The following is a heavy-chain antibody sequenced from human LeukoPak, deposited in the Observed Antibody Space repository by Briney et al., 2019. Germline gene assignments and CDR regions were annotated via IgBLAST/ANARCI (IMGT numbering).Heavy chain of an antibody. D-gene: IGHD3-16*02. V-gene: IGHV4-38-2*01. Sequence: KSSETLSLTYAVSGYSISSGYYWGWIRQPPGKGLEWIGSIYHSGSTYYNPSLKSRVTISVDTSKNQFSLKLSSVTAADTAVYYCARLFLRLGELSPIGYWGQGTLVTVSS. CDR1: GYSISSGYY. CDR3: ARLFLRLGELSPIGY. CDR2: IYHSGST. J-gene: IGHJ4*02.